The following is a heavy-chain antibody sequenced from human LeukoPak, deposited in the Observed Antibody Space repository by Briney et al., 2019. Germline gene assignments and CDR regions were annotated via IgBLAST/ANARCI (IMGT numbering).Heavy chain of an antibody. CDR1: GGSISSGSYY. Sequence: SETLSLTSTVSGGSISSGSYYWSWIRQPAGKGLEWIGRIYTSGSTNYNPSLKSRVSMSVDTSNYHFSLKLSFVTAADTAIYYCARVAQYLVGASATAFFEYWGQGTLVTVSS. D-gene: IGHD1-26*01. CDR3: ARVAQYLVGASATAFFEY. V-gene: IGHV4-61*02. J-gene: IGHJ4*02. CDR2: IYTSGST.